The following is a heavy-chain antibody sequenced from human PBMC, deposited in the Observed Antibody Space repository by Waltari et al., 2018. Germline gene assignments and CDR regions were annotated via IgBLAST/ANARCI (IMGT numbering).Heavy chain of an antibody. Sequence: EEQLVESGGGLVQPGDSLRLSCAASGFTYSNHWMHWVRQAPGKGLAWVSRINGDGSTSNYADSVKGRFTISRDNTKKTLYLQMKRLRVEDTAVYYCARLAPKTYRSPVPGRDYYYGLDVWGQGTTVTVSS. D-gene: IGHD6-13*01. CDR2: INGDGSTS. CDR1: GFTYSNHW. V-gene: IGHV3-74*01. CDR3: ARLAPKTYRSPVPGRDYYYGLDV. J-gene: IGHJ6*02.